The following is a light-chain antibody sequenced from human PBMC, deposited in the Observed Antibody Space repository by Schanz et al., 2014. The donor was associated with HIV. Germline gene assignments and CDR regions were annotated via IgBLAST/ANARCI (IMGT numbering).Light chain of an antibody. CDR1: QSVSTD. J-gene: IGKJ4*01. CDR3: QQRSNSPLT. V-gene: IGKV3-11*01. CDR2: DAS. Sequence: EILLTQSPATLSLSPGERATLSCRASQSVSTDLAWYQQKPGQAPRLLIYDASKRATGIPARFSGSGSGTDFTLTISSLETEDFAVYYEQQRSNSPLTFGGGTKVEIK.